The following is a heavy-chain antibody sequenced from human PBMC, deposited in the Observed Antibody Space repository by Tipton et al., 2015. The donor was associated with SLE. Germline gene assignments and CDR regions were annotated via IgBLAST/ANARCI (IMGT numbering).Heavy chain of an antibody. D-gene: IGHD3-10*01. CDR2: IYYGGTI. CDR3: ARGSRGVGFDV. J-gene: IGHJ6*02. V-gene: IGHV4-28*02. Sequence: TLSLTCNVSVYSISSSHWWGWIRQPPGKGLEWIGHIYYGGTIYYNPSLKSRVTMSIDTSKNQFSLKLSSVTDVDTAVNYCARGSRGVGFDVWGHGTTVIVSS. CDR1: VYSISSSHW.